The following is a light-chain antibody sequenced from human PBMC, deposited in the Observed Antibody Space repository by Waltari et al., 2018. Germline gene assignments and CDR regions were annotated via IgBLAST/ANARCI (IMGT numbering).Light chain of an antibody. J-gene: IGLJ2*01. Sequence: QSALTQPASVSGSPGQSITISCTGTSSDVGGYNYVSWYQQHPGKAPKLMIYEVIKRPSGVSNRFSGSKSGNQASLTISGLQAEDEADYYCSSYTSSSTVVFGGGTKLTVL. CDR3: SSYTSSSTVV. V-gene: IGLV2-14*01. CDR2: EVI. CDR1: SSDVGGYNY.